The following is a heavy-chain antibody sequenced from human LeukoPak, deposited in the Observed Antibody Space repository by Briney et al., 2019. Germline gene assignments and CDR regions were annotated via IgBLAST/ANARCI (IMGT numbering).Heavy chain of an antibody. V-gene: IGHV3-33*01. J-gene: IGHJ4*02. Sequence: GGSLRLSCAASGFTFSSYGMHWVRQAPGKGLEWVAVTWYDGSNKYYADSVKGRFTISRDNSKNTLYLQMNSLRAEDTAVYYCARDLWDTAGGGQGTLVTVSS. CDR3: ARDLWDTAG. CDR1: GFTFSSYG. CDR2: TWYDGSNK. D-gene: IGHD3-16*01.